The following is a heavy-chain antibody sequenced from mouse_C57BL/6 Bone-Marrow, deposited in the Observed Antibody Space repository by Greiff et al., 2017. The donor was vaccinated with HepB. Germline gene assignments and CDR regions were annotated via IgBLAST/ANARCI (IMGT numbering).Heavy chain of an antibody. D-gene: IGHD3-2*02. CDR1: GFSLTSYG. Sequence: VHLVESGPGLVAPSQSLSITCTVSGFSLTSYGVDWVRQSPGKGLEWLGVIWGVGSTNYNSALKSRLSISKDNSKSQVFLKMNSLQTDDTAMYYCARRQLRLPYYYAMDYWGQGTSVTVSS. CDR2: IWGVGST. V-gene: IGHV2-6*01. J-gene: IGHJ4*01. CDR3: ARRQLRLPYYYAMDY.